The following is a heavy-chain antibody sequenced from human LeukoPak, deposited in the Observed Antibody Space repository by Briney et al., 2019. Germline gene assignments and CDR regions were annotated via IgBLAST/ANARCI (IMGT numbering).Heavy chain of an antibody. CDR2: ISWNSGSI. CDR3: AKSKRNLVVYGDWFDY. V-gene: IGHV3-9*01. Sequence: GGSLRLSCAASGFTFDDYAMHWVRQAPGKGLEWVSGISWNSGSIGYADSVKGRFTISRDNAKNSLYLQMNSLRAEDTAVYYCAKSKRNLVVYGDWFDYWGQGTLVTVSS. D-gene: IGHD4-17*01. CDR1: GFTFDDYA. J-gene: IGHJ4*02.